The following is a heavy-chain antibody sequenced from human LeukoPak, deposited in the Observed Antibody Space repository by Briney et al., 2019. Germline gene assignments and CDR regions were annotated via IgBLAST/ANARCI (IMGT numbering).Heavy chain of an antibody. CDR3: ARDRPSWSGEKSIHY. Sequence: PSETLSLTCTVSGYSICSGNYWGWTPQPPGKGLEWIGSIHLIGSTYYNPSVKSRVTISVDTSKNQFSLKVNSVTAADTAVYYCARDRPSWSGEKSIHYWGQGTLVTVSS. D-gene: IGHD3-10*01. CDR1: GYSICSGNY. CDR2: IHLIGST. J-gene: IGHJ4*02. V-gene: IGHV4-38-2*02.